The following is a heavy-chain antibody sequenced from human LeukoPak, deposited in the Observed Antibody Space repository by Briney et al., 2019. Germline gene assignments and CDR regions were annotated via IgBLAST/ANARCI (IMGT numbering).Heavy chain of an antibody. CDR1: GYSISSGYY. CDR3: ARGLVYYDSSGYQPFDY. J-gene: IGHJ4*02. V-gene: IGHV4-38-2*02. CDR2: IYHSGST. D-gene: IGHD3-22*01. Sequence: SETLSLTCTVSGYSISSGYYWGWIRQPPGKGLEWIGSIYHSGSTYYNPSLKSRVTISVDTSKNQFSLKLSSVTAADTAVYYCARGLVYYDSSGYQPFDYWDQGTLVTVSS.